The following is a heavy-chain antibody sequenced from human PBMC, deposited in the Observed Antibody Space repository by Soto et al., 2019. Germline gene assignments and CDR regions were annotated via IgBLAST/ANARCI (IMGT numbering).Heavy chain of an antibody. CDR2: IFHSGST. CDR3: ARTAITRGVTDS. V-gene: IGHV4-30-4*01. J-gene: IGHJ4*02. Sequence: QVQLQASGPGLVKPSQTLSLTCTVSGGSISSIDYYWTWFRQPPGKGLEWIGYIFHSGSTYFNPSLRNRFGISIDTSKNQFYLDLTSVTAADAAVYFCARTAITRGVTDSWGQGTLVTVSS. CDR1: GGSISSIDYY. D-gene: IGHD2-21*02.